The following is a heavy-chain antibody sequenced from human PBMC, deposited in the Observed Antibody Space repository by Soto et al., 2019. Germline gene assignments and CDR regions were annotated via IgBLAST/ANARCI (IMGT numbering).Heavy chain of an antibody. CDR1: GFNFDDYG. V-gene: IGHV3-20*04. J-gene: IGHJ4*02. CDR2: INWNSVNT. D-gene: IGHD1-1*01. Sequence: EVQLVESGGRVVRPGGSLRLSCAASGFNFDDYGMSWVRQAPGKGLEWVSGINWNSVNTGYVDSVKGRFTISRDNAKSSQYLQMNSLRAEDTALYYCARGIDAYNFFDSWGQGTLVTVSS. CDR3: ARGIDAYNFFDS.